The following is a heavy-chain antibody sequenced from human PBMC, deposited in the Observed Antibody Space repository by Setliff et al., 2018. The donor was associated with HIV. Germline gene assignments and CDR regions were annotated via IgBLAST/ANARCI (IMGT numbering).Heavy chain of an antibody. CDR1: GGSISNHY. D-gene: IGHD6-19*01. V-gene: IGHV4-59*11. Sequence: PSETLSLTCSVSGGSISNHYWRWIRQPPGKGLEWIGYIYYTGSTNYNPSLRGRVTISVDTSKKQFSLKLSSVTAADTAVYFCARETRSGWYDLAYWGQGALVTVSS. J-gene: IGHJ4*02. CDR2: IYYTGST. CDR3: ARETRSGWYDLAY.